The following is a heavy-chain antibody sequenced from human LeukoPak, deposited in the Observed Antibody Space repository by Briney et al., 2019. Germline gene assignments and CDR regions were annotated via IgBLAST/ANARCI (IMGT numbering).Heavy chain of an antibody. J-gene: IGHJ3*02. Sequence: ASVKVSCKASGYTFTSYGISWVRQAPGQGLEWMGRVNPNSGGTNYAQNFQGRVTMTRDTSITTAYMELSGLRSDDTALYYCAIEDGDGTGAFDIWGQGTLVTVSS. CDR2: VNPNSGGT. D-gene: IGHD2-21*01. V-gene: IGHV1-2*06. CDR1: GYTFTSYG. CDR3: AIEDGDGTGAFDI.